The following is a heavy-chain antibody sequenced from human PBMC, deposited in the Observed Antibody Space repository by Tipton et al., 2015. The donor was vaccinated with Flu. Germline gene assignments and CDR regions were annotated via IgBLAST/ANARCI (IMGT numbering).Heavy chain of an antibody. CDR3: ARVPHYDYVWGSLPGSYYGMDV. D-gene: IGHD3-16*01. CDR2: MNPNSGNT. Sequence: QLVQSGAEVKKPGASVKVSCKASGYTFTSYDINWVRQATGQGLEWMGWMNPNSGNTGYAQKFQGRVTMTRNTSISTAYMELSSLRSEDTAVYYCARVPHYDYVWGSLPGSYYGMDVWGQGTTVTVSS. J-gene: IGHJ6*02. V-gene: IGHV1-8*01. CDR1: GYTFTSYD.